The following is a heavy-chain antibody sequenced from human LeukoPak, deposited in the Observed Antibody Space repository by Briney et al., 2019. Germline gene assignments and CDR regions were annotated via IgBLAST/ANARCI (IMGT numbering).Heavy chain of an antibody. V-gene: IGHV3-21*01. D-gene: IGHD1-1*01. CDR1: GFTFSSYS. CDR2: ISSSSSYI. CDR3: ARDGSTTIDY. J-gene: IGHJ4*02. Sequence: GGSLRLSCAASGFTFSSYSMNWVRQAPGKGLEWVSSISSSSSYIYYADSVKGRFTISRDNAKNSPYLQMDSLRAEDTAVYYCARDGSTTIDYWGQGTLVTVSS.